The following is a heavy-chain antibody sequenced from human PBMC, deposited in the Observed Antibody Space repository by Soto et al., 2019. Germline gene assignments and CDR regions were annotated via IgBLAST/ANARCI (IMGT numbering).Heavy chain of an antibody. CDR2: IHYSGST. CDR1: GGSISSYY. D-gene: IGHD2-2*01. CDR3: ARARYQLLHPYYYGMDV. Sequence: PSETLSLTSSVSGGSISSYYWGWIRRSPGKGLEWIGYIHYSGSTKSNPSLKSRVTISVDTSRNQVSLKLSSVTAADSAVYFCARARYQLLHPYYYGMDVWGQGTTVTVSS. V-gene: IGHV4-59*01. J-gene: IGHJ6*02.